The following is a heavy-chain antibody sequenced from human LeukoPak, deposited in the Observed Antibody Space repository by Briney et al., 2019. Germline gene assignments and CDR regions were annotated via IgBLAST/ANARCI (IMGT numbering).Heavy chain of an antibody. CDR2: ISDSGGNT. Sequence: GGSLRLSCAASGFTLSSYAMSWVRQAPGQGLEWVSAISDSGGNTYYADSVKGRFTISRDNSKHTLYLQMNSLRAEDTAVYYCAKQDIRSSAWYDWGQGTLVTVSS. CDR1: GFTLSSYA. CDR3: AKQDIRSSAWYD. J-gene: IGHJ4*02. D-gene: IGHD6-19*01. V-gene: IGHV3-23*01.